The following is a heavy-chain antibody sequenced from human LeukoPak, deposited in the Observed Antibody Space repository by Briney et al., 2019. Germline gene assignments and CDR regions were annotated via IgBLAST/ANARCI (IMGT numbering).Heavy chain of an antibody. CDR2: IYHSGST. CDR1: GYSVSSGFF. D-gene: IGHD3-10*01. Sequence: PSETLSLTCTASGYSVSSGFFWAWIRQPPGKGLEWIGSIYHSGSTYYNPSLKSRVTISVDTAKNHFSLKLSSVTAADTAVYYCARHAALWFGGHGWFDPWGQGTLVTVSS. V-gene: IGHV4-38-2*02. J-gene: IGHJ5*02. CDR3: ARHAALWFGGHGWFDP.